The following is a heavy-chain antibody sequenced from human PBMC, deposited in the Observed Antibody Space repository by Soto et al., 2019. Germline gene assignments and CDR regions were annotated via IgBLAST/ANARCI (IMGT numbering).Heavy chain of an antibody. V-gene: IGHV4-4*07. CDR1: GGSISSYY. D-gene: IGHD1-1*01. CDR2: IYTSGST. CDR3: ARDRGTYFDY. J-gene: IGHJ4*02. Sequence: PSETLSLTCTASGGSISSYYWSWIRQPAGKGLEWIGRIYTSGSTNYNPSLRSRITMSVDTSKNQLSLKLSSVTAADTAVYYCARDRGTYFDYWGQGTLVTVSS.